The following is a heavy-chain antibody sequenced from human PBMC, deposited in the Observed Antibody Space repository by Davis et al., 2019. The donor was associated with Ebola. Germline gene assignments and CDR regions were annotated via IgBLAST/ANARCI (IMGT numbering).Heavy chain of an antibody. CDR3: ARHGTLGFFNWFDP. J-gene: IGHJ5*02. Sequence: GGSLRLSCRISGSRFTSYWIGWVRQTPERGLEWMGIIYPGDSDTRYGPSFQGQVTISADTSLSTAYLQWSSLKASDAGIYYCARHGTLGFFNWFDPWGQGTLVTVSS. CDR2: IYPGDSDT. D-gene: IGHD3-3*01. V-gene: IGHV5-51*01. CDR1: GSRFTSYW.